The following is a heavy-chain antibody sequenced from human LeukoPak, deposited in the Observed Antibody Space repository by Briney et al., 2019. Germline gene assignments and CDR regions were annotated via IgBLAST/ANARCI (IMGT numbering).Heavy chain of an antibody. Sequence: ASVKVSCKASGYTFTSYYMHWVRQAPGQGLEWMGIINPSGGSTSYAQKFQGRVTMTRDTSTSTVYTELSSLRSEDTAVYYCARAYGDYNWFDPWGQGTLVTVSS. V-gene: IGHV1-46*01. CDR1: GYTFTSYY. D-gene: IGHD4-17*01. J-gene: IGHJ5*02. CDR2: INPSGGST. CDR3: ARAYGDYNWFDP.